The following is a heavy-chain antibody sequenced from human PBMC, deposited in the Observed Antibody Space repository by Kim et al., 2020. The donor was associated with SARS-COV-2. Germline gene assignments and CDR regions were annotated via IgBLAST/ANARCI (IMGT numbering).Heavy chain of an antibody. V-gene: IGHV3-49*03. CDR1: GFTFGDYA. Sequence: GGSLRLSCTASGFTFGDYAMSWFRQAPGKGLEWVGFIRSKAYGGTTEYAASVKGRFTISRDDSKSIAYLQMNSLKTEDTAVYYCTRAVRDYDFWSGYWFDYWGQGTLVTVSS. J-gene: IGHJ4*02. CDR2: IRSKAYGGTT. D-gene: IGHD3-3*01. CDR3: TRAVRDYDFWSGYWFDY.